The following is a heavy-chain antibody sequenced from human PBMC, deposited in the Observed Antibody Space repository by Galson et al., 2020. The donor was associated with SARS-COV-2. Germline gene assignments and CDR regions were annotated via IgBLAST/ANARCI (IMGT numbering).Heavy chain of an antibody. Sequence: SVKVSCKASGGTFSSYAISWVRQAPGQGLEWMGRIIPILGIANYAQKFQGRVTITADKSTSTAYMELSSLRSEDTAVYYCERSLHIVGATIDFDYWGQGTLVTVSS. V-gene: IGHV1-69*04. J-gene: IGHJ4*02. CDR2: IIPILGIA. CDR1: GGTFSSYA. D-gene: IGHD1-26*01. CDR3: ERSLHIVGATIDFDY.